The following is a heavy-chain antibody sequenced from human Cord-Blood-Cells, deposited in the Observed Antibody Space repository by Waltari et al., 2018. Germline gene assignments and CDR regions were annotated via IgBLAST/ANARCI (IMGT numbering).Heavy chain of an antibody. D-gene: IGHD1-26*01. Sequence: QVQLVQSGAEGKKPGSSVKVSCKASGGTFSSYAISWVRQAPGQGLEWMGGSIPIFGTANYAQKFQGRVTITADESTSTAYMELSSLRSEDTAVYYCARDSVSGNFVGDYWGQGTLVTVSS. CDR1: GGTFSSYA. J-gene: IGHJ4*02. V-gene: IGHV1-69*01. CDR2: SIPIFGTA. CDR3: ARDSVSGNFVGDY.